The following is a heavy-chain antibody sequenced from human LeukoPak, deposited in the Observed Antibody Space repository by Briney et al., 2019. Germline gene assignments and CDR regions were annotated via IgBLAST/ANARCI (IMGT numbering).Heavy chain of an antibody. D-gene: IGHD4-23*01. CDR3: ARGLGGG. CDR1: GFTLSSYW. V-gene: IGHV3-7*01. Sequence: GGSLRLSCAASGFTLSSYWMSWVRQPPGKGLEWVANIKQDGSEKNYVDSVKGRFTISRDNAKNSLYLQMNGLRAEDTAVYYCARGLGGGWGQGTLVTVSS. J-gene: IGHJ4*02. CDR2: IKQDGSEK.